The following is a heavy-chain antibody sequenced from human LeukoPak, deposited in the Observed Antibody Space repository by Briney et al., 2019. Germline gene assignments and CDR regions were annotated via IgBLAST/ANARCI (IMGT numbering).Heavy chain of an antibody. CDR2: IYTSGST. CDR1: GGSISSYY. V-gene: IGHV4-4*07. D-gene: IGHD3-22*01. Sequence: SEALSLTCTVSGGSISSYYWSWIRQPAGKGLEWIGRIYTSGSTNYNPSLKSRVTISVDTSKNQFSLKLSSVTAADTAVYYCARWGLDYYDSSGYNDYWGQGTLVTVSS. J-gene: IGHJ4*02. CDR3: ARWGLDYYDSSGYNDY.